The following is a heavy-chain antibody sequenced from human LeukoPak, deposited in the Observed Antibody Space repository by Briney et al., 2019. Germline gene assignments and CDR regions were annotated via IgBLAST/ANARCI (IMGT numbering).Heavy chain of an antibody. CDR3: AKVSYGMDV. J-gene: IGHJ6*02. V-gene: IGHV3-23*01. CDR2: ISGSGGST. Sequence: GGSLSLSFAASGFTFSSYAMSWVRQAPGKGREWVSAISGSGGSTYYADSMKGRFTISRDNSKNTLYLQMNSLRAEDTAVYYCAKVSYGMDVWGQGTTVTVSS. CDR1: GFTFSSYA.